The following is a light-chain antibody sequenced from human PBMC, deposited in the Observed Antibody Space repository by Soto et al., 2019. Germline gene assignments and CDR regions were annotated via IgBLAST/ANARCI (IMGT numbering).Light chain of an antibody. CDR1: VSNIGRNI. J-gene: IGLJ3*02. CDR2: GNN. Sequence: QLVLTQPPSASGTPGQRVTISCSGSVSNIGRNIVNWYQQVPGTAPKLLIYGNNQRPSGVPDRFSGSKSGTSASLAISGLQSDDEADYYCAAWDDSVNGPVFGGGTKLTVL. CDR3: AAWDDSVNGPV. V-gene: IGLV1-44*01.